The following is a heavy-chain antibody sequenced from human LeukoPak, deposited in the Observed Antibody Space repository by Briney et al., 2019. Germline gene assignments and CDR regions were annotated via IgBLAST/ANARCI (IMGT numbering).Heavy chain of an antibody. J-gene: IGHJ4*02. D-gene: IGHD1-26*01. CDR2: ISSSSSYI. V-gene: IGHV3-21*01. Sequence: PGGSLRLSCAASGFTFSSYSMNWVRQAPGKGLEWVSSISSSSSYIYYAGSVKGRFTISRDNAKNSLYLQMNSLRAEDTAVYYCARSYRVMDFDYWGQGTLVTVSS. CDR1: GFTFSSYS. CDR3: ARSYRVMDFDY.